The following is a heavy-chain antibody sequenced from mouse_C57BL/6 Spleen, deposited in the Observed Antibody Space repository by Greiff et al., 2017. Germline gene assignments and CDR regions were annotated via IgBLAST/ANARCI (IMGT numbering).Heavy chain of an antibody. CDR1: GYSITSGYY. V-gene: IGHV3-6*01. CDR3: ARGGLLGAMDY. D-gene: IGHD1-1*01. J-gene: IGHJ4*01. CDR2: ISYDGSN. Sequence: EVQLQESGPGLVKPSQSLSLTCSVTGYSITSGYYWNWIRQFPGNKLEWMGYISYDGSNNYNPSLKNRISITRDTSKNQFFLKLNSVTTEDTATYYCARGGLLGAMDYWGQGTSVTVSS.